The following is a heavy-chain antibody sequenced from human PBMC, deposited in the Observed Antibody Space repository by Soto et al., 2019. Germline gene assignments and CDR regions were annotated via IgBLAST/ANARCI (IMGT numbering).Heavy chain of an antibody. CDR3: EKARVPVVGADHFVS. D-gene: IGHD1-26*01. CDR2: ISDDGDKR. V-gene: IGHV3-30*18. Sequence: GASLRLSCGGSGFTFSTYGMHWVRQPPGKGLEWVALISDDGDKRYYADSVRGRLLISRDNSKDTLYLQMNSLGPEDTAVYFSEKARVPVVGADHFVSWGQG. J-gene: IGHJ4*02. CDR1: GFTFSTYG.